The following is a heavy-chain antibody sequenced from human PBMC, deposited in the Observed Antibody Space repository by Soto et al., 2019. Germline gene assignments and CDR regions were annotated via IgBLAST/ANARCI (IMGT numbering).Heavy chain of an antibody. CDR3: AGDLGGSYYFDY. J-gene: IGHJ4*02. D-gene: IGHD1-26*01. CDR1: GYTFTSYY. Sequence: QVQLVQSGAEVKKLGASVKVSCKASGYTFTSYYMHWVRQAPGQGLEWMGIINPSGGSTSYAQKFQGRVTMTRNTSTRTGYMELSSLRSEDTAVYYCAGDLGGSYYFDYWGQGTLVTVSS. CDR2: INPSGGST. V-gene: IGHV1-46*01.